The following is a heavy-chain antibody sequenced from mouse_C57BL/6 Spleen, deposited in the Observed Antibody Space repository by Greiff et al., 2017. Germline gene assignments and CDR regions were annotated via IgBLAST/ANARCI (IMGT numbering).Heavy chain of an antibody. CDR1: GYTFTDYY. D-gene: IGHD1-1*01. V-gene: IGHV1-26*01. Sequence: EVQLQQSGPELVKPGASVKISCKASGYTFTDYYMNWVKQSHGKSLEWIGDINPNNGGTSYNQKFKGKATLTVDKSSSTAYMELRSLTSEDSAVYYCAASFITTVEGDYWGQGTTLTVSS. J-gene: IGHJ2*01. CDR2: INPNNGGT. CDR3: AASFITTVEGDY.